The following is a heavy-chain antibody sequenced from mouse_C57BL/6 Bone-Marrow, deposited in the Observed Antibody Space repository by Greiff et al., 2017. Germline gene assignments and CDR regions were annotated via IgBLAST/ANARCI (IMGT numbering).Heavy chain of an antibody. CDR2: IDPSDSYT. J-gene: IGHJ3*01. Sequence: QVQLQQPGAELVMPGASVKLSCKASGYTFTSYWMHWVKQRPGQGLEWIGEIDPSDSYTNYNQKFKGKSTLTVDKSSSTAYIQLCSLTSEDSAVYYCAREERGTTIPCFAYWGQGTLVTVSA. CDR3: AREERGTTIPCFAY. CDR1: GYTFTSYW. V-gene: IGHV1-69*01. D-gene: IGHD1-1*01.